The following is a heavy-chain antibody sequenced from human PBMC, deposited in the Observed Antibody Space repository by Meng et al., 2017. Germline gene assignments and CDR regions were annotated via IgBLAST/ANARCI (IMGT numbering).Heavy chain of an antibody. CDR2: IYHSGST. CDR1: GGSINRSKW. D-gene: IGHD3-22*01. J-gene: IGHJ4*02. V-gene: IGHV4-4*02. Sequence: QEQRQLARPGLAPPSGPRYLTCARSGGSINRSKWWSWARQPPGKGLEWIGEIYHSGSTNYNPSLKSRVTISVDKSKNQFSLKLSSVTAADTAVYYCARAGVGYYDSSGPYSYWGQGTLVTVSS. CDR3: ARAGVGYYDSSGPYSY.